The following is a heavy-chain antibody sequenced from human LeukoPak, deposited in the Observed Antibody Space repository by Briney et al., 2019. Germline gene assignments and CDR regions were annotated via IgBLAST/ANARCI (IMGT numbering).Heavy chain of an antibody. CDR2: ISWDGGST. CDR3: AKDIPAPSLAYCGGDCYIY. V-gene: IGHV3-43*01. CDR1: GFTFDDYA. D-gene: IGHD2-21*02. Sequence: PGGSLRLSCAASGFTFDDYATHWVRQAPGKGLEWVSLISWDGGSTYYADSVKGRFTISRDNSKNSLYLQMNSLRTEDTALYYCAKDIPAPSLAYCGGDCYIYWGQGTLVTVSS. J-gene: IGHJ4*02.